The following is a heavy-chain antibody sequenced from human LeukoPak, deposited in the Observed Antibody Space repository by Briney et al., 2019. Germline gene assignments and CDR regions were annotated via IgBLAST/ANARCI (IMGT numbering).Heavy chain of an antibody. J-gene: IGHJ4*02. V-gene: IGHV1-2*04. D-gene: IGHD6-13*01. CDR1: GYTFTGYY. CDR3: ARDEGYSSSWYFDY. CDR2: INPNSGGT. Sequence: ASVKVSCKASGYTFTGYYMHWVRQAPGQGLEWMGWINPNSGGTNYAQKFPGWVTMTRDTSISTAYMELRSLRSDDTAVYYCARDEGYSSSWYFDYWGQGTLVTVSS.